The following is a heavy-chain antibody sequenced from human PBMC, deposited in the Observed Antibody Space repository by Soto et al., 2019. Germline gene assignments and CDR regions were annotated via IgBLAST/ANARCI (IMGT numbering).Heavy chain of an antibody. V-gene: IGHV3-48*03. CDR1: GFTFSSYQ. D-gene: IGHD3-10*01. Sequence: GGSLILSCEVSGFTFSSYQMNWVRQAPGGGLEWLSYIDSSGSGIHYADSVKGRFTISRDNAKNSLYLQMNSLRAEDTAVYYCARDGTLRDGEVYFDYWGQGTLVTVSS. J-gene: IGHJ4*02. CDR2: IDSSGSGI. CDR3: ARDGTLRDGEVYFDY.